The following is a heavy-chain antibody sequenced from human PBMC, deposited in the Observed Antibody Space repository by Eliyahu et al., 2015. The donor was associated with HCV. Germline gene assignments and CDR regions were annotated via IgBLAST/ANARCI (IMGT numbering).Heavy chain of an antibody. D-gene: IGHD3-3*01. CDR1: GXXFSTYN. V-gene: IGHV3-21*01. CDR2: ISDSSDYT. Sequence: EVQLVESGGGLVKPGGSLRLSXXXXGXXFSTYNMNWVRQAXGKGLGWVSSISDSSDYTYYADSLKGRFTISRDNARNSLYLQMNNLRAEDTAVYYCAREATSDFWSGIGYWGQGTLVTVSS. J-gene: IGHJ4*02. CDR3: AREATSDFWSGIGY.